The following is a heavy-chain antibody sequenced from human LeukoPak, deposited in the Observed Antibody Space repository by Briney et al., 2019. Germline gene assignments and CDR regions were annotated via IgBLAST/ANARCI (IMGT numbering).Heavy chain of an antibody. D-gene: IGHD6-13*01. V-gene: IGHV3-23*01. CDR3: AKVGHSSSLDY. J-gene: IGHJ4*02. CDR2: VSGSGGST. CDR1: GFTFSSYA. Sequence: GGSLSLSCAASGFTFSSYAMSWVRQAPGKGLGWVSAVSGSGGSTYYADSVKGRFTISRDNSKNTLYLQMNSLRAEDTAVYYCAKVGHSSSLDYWGQGTLVTVSS.